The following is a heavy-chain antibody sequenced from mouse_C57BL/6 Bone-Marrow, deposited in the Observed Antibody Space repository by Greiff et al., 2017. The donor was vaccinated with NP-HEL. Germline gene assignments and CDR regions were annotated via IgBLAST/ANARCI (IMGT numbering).Heavy chain of an antibody. CDR1: GFTFSSYA. J-gene: IGHJ3*01. Sequence: DVHLVESGGGLVKPGGSLKLSCAASGFTFSSYAMSWVRQTPEKRLEWVATISDGGSYTYYPDNVKGRFTISRDNAKNNLYLQMSHLKSEDTAMYYCARARTGAAWFAYWGQGTLVTVSA. D-gene: IGHD4-1*01. CDR3: ARARTGAAWFAY. CDR2: ISDGGSYT. V-gene: IGHV5-4*01.